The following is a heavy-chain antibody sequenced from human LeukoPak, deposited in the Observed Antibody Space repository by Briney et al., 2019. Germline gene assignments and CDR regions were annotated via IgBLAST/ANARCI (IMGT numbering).Heavy chain of an antibody. J-gene: IGHJ4*02. CDR1: GFTFSSYS. CDR2: ISSSSYI. V-gene: IGHV3-21*01. Sequence: PGGSLRLSCAASGFTFSSYSMNWVRQAPGKGLEWVSSISSSSYIYYADSVKGRFTISRDNAKNSFYLQMNSLRAEDTAVYYCARRPRGGTEGDYWGQGTLVTVSS. D-gene: IGHD3-16*01. CDR3: ARRPRGGTEGDY.